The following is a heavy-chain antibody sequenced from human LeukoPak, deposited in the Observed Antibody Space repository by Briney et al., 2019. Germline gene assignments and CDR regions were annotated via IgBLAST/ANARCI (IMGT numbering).Heavy chain of an antibody. J-gene: IGHJ4*02. Sequence: SETLSLTCTVSGGSISSYYWSWIRQPPGEGLEWIGYIYYSGSTNYNPSLKSRVTISVDTSKNQFSLKLRSVTAADTAVYYCARGGYNYGFDYWGQGTLVTVSS. D-gene: IGHD5-18*01. CDR2: IYYSGST. V-gene: IGHV4-59*01. CDR3: ARGGYNYGFDY. CDR1: GGSISSYY.